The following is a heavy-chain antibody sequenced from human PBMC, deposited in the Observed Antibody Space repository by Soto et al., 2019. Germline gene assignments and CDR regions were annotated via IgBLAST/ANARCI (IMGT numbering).Heavy chain of an antibody. CDR2: IYYNGIT. Sequence: QVQLQESGPGLVKPSETLSLTCTASGGSISSYYWSWIRQPPGKGLEWIGYIYYNGITNYNPSLKRRVSISVDTSKNQFSLKLSSVTAAATDVYYCARYKSNYYYGLDVWGRGTTVTVS. CDR3: ARYKSNYYYGLDV. D-gene: IGHD1-20*01. J-gene: IGHJ6*02. V-gene: IGHV4-59*01. CDR1: GGSISSYY.